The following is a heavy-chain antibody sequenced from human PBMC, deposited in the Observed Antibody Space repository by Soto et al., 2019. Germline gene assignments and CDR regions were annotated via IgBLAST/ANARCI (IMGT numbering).Heavy chain of an antibody. V-gene: IGHV3-30-3*01. CDR2: ISYDGSNK. D-gene: IGHD1-26*01. J-gene: IGHJ6*02. CDR1: GFTFSSYA. CDR3: ARDQVGAIRSDYYYYGMDV. Sequence: GGSLRLSCAASGFTFSSYAMHWVRQAPGKGLEWVAVISYDGSNKYYADSVKGRFTISRDNSKNTLYLQMNSLRAEDTAVYYCARDQVGAIRSDYYYYGMDVWGQGTTVTVSS.